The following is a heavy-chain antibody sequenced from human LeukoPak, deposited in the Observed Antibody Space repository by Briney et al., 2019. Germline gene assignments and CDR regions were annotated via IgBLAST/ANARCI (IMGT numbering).Heavy chain of an antibody. CDR3: TRSESGTYKGGFDF. V-gene: IGHV3-49*03. Sequence: PGGSQRLSCTASGFTFGDYAMNWFRQAPGKGLEWVGFIRSKTYGGTGEYAASVKGRFTISRDDSKSIAHLQMNSLKTEDTAVYYSTRSESGTYKGGFDFWGQGTLVTVSS. D-gene: IGHD1-26*01. CDR1: GFTFGDYA. CDR2: IRSKTYGGTG. J-gene: IGHJ4*02.